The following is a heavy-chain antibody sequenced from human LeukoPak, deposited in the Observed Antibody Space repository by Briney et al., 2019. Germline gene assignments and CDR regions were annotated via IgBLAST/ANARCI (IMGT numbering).Heavy chain of an antibody. D-gene: IGHD3-16*02. Sequence: PSETLSLTCTVSGGSISSYYWSWIRQPAGKGLEWIGRIYTSGSTNYNPSLKSRVTMSVDTSKNQFSLKLSSVPAADTAVYYCARALDYDYVWGSYRSSNWFDPWGQGTLVTVSS. CDR1: GGSISSYY. V-gene: IGHV4-4*07. J-gene: IGHJ5*02. CDR3: ARALDYDYVWGSYRSSNWFDP. CDR2: IYTSGST.